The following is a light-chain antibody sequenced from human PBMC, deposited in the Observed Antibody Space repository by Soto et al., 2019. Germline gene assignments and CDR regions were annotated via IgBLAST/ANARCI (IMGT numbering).Light chain of an antibody. Sequence: DIQMTQSPSTLSASVGDRVTITCRASQSISSWLAWYQQKPGKAPKLLIYDASSLESGVPSRFSGSGSGTEFTLTISSLQHDDFATYSCQQYNSYSGTLGQGTKVDIK. CDR2: DAS. CDR3: QQYNSYSGT. J-gene: IGKJ1*01. CDR1: QSISSW. V-gene: IGKV1-5*01.